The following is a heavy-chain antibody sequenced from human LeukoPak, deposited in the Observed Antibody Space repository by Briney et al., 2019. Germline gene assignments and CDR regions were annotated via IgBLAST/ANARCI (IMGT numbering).Heavy chain of an antibody. V-gene: IGHV4-61*01. CDR1: GGSVSSGSYY. D-gene: IGHD5-24*01. CDR2: ISYSGNT. Sequence: SETLSLTCTVSGGSVSSGSYYWSWIWQPPGKGLEWIGYISYSGNTNYNPYLKSRVTISVDTSKNQFSLKLSSVTAADTAVYYCARSRDGYNYVIPYWGQGTLVTVSS. J-gene: IGHJ4*02. CDR3: ARSRDGYNYVIPY.